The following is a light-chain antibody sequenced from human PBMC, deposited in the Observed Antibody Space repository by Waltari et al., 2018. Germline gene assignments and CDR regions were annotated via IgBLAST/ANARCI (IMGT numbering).Light chain of an antibody. CDR3: QQRGSRPLT. J-gene: IGKJ4*01. V-gene: IGKV3-11*01. CDR1: QSISTY. Sequence: EIVLTQSPATLSLSPGERATLSCRASQSISTYLAWYQQKPGQAPRLLMDNASNRTTGIPARFSGSGTGTDFTLTVSSLEPEDFAVYYCQQRGSRPLTFGGGTKVEIK. CDR2: NAS.